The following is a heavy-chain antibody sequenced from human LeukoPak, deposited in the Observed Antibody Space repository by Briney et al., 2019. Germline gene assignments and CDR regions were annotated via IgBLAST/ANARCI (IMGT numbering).Heavy chain of an antibody. CDR1: GGSISSGGYY. V-gene: IGHV4-30-2*01. Sequence: SETLSLTCTVSGGSISSGGYYWSWIRQPPGKGLEWIGYIYHSGSTYYNPSLKSRVTISVDRSKNQFSLKLSSVTAADTAVYYCATQRRYYDFWSGYYTARLRSVDVWGKGTTVTVSS. J-gene: IGHJ6*04. CDR2: IYHSGST. CDR3: ATQRRYYDFWSGYYTARLRSVDV. D-gene: IGHD3-3*01.